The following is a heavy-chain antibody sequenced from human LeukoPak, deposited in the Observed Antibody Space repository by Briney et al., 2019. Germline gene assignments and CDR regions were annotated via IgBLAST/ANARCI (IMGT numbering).Heavy chain of an antibody. V-gene: IGHV3-30*04. CDR1: GFIFSNYA. Sequence: QPGGSLRLSCAASGFIFSNYAMHWVRQAPGKGLDWVAVISYHGKDQYYAGSVKGRFTISRDYSKNTLDLQMNSLRTEDTAVYYCVRRDCSGGSCYLDSWGQGTLVTVSS. J-gene: IGHJ4*02. CDR3: VRRDCSGGSCYLDS. CDR2: ISYHGKDQ. D-gene: IGHD2-15*01.